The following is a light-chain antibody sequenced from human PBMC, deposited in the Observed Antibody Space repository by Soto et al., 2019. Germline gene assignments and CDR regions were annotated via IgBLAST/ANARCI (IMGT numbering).Light chain of an antibody. J-gene: IGKJ3*01. CDR3: QQRSNWPFT. Sequence: EIVLTQSPATLSLSPGERATLSCRASQSVSGYLAWYQQKPGQAPRLLIYDASNRATGIPARFSGSGSGTDFPLTISSLEPGDFAVYYCQQRSNWPFTFGPGTTGYVK. V-gene: IGKV3-11*01. CDR2: DAS. CDR1: QSVSGY.